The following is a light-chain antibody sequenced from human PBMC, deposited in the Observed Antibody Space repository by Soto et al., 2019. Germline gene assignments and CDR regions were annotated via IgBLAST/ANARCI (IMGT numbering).Light chain of an antibody. J-gene: IGKJ1*01. CDR1: QDISGR. Sequence: IQMTQSPSSVSASVGGRVTVTCRASQDISGRLAWFQQKPGKAPKFLISHASRLHNGVPSRFSGSESGTDFTLTINGLQPEDFATYYCLQAASFPRTFGQGTKVDIK. CDR2: HAS. CDR3: LQAASFPRT. V-gene: IGKV1-12*01.